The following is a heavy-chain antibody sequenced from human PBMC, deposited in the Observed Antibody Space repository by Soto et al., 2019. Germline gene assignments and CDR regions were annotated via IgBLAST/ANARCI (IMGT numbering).Heavy chain of an antibody. V-gene: IGHV4-39*01. D-gene: IGHD4-17*01. CDR3: ARRYGGTLGY. J-gene: IGHJ4*02. Sequence: SETLSLTCTVSGDSVSTNSYSWGWIRQSPGRGLEWIGTIYSSENTYYNPSLLSRVTISVDTSKNEFSLKLNSVTAADTAVYYCARRYGGTLGYWGQGTLVTVSS. CDR1: GDSVSTNSYS. CDR2: IYSSENT.